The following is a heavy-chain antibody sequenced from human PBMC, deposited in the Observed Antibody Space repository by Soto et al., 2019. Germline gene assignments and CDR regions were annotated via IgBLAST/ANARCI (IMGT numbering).Heavy chain of an antibody. J-gene: IGHJ6*03. CDR3: AREPYSDYDMDV. V-gene: IGHV3-33*01. CDR2: IGYDGGSK. CDR1: GFTFSSHG. D-gene: IGHD1-26*01. Sequence: GGSLRLSCAASGFTFSSHGMHWVRQAPGKGLEWVAVIGYDGGSKFYADSVKGRFTISRDNSNNPLYLQMTRLRAADTAVHYCAREPYSDYDMDVWGQGTPAPAS.